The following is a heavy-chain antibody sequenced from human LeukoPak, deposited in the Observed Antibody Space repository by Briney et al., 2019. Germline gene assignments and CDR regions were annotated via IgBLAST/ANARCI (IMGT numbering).Heavy chain of an antibody. CDR1: GYTFTSYA. J-gene: IGHJ4*02. CDR3: ARTDRYIAAAGTTPFDY. D-gene: IGHD6-13*01. CDR2: INAGNGNT. Sequence: GASVKVSCKVSGYTFTSYAMHWVRQAPGQRLEWMGWINAGNGNTKYSQKFQGRVTITRDTSASTAYMELSSLRSEDTAVYYCARTDRYIAAAGTTPFDYWGQGTLVTVSS. V-gene: IGHV1-3*01.